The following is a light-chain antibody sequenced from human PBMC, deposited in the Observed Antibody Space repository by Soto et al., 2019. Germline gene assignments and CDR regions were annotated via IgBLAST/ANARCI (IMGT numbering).Light chain of an antibody. CDR3: QSYDSNLSVV. V-gene: IGLV1-40*01. CDR1: SSNIGTGYD. CDR2: GNS. J-gene: IGLJ2*01. Sequence: QSVLTQPPSVSGAPGQRVIISCTGSSSNIGTGYDVHWYQQLPGTAPKLLIYGNSNRPSGVPDRFSGSKSGTSASLAITGLQAEEEADYYCQSYDSNLSVVFGGGTKLTVL.